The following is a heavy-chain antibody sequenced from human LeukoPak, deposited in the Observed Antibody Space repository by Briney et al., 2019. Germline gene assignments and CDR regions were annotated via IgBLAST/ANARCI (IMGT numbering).Heavy chain of an antibody. CDR3: ARDLHYDILTGTYYGMDV. CDR1: GGSFSSYY. V-gene: IGHV4-34*01. Sequence: SSETLSLTCAVYGGSFSSYYWRWIRQPQGKGLEWIGKINHSGSTNYNPSLKSRVTISVDTSKNQFSLKLSSVTAADTAVYYCARDLHYDILTGTYYGMDVWGKGTTVTASS. J-gene: IGHJ6*04. CDR2: INHSGST. D-gene: IGHD3-9*01.